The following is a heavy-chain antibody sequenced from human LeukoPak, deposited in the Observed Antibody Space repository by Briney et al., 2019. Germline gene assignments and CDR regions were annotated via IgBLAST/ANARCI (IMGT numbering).Heavy chain of an antibody. V-gene: IGHV1-2*02. J-gene: IGHJ4*02. CDR1: GYTFTGDY. Sequence: ASVKVSCKASGYTFTGDYLHWVGQAPGQGLEWMGWMNPNSGGTNYAQKFQGRVTMTRDTSISTAYMELSRLRSDDTAVYYCARDYASGSYYDYWGQGSLVTVSS. D-gene: IGHD3-10*01. CDR3: ARDYASGSYYDY. CDR2: MNPNSGGT.